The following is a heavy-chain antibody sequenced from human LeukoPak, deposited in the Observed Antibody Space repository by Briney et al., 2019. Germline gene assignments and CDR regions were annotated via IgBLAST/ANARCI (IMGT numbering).Heavy chain of an antibody. D-gene: IGHD2-2*01. V-gene: IGHV3-11*04. CDR3: AKDSTRVVVVPAASPLDV. Sequence: GGSLRLSCAASGFTFSDYYMSWIRQAPGKGLEWVSYISSSGSTIYYADSVKGRFTISRDNSKNTLYLQMNSLRAEDTAVYYCAKDSTRVVVVPAASPLDVWGKGTTVTISS. CDR2: ISSSGSTI. J-gene: IGHJ6*04. CDR1: GFTFSDYY.